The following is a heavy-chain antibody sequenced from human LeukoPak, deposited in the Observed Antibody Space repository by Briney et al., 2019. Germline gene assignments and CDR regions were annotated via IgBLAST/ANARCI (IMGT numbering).Heavy chain of an antibody. V-gene: IGHV1-18*01. D-gene: IGHD6-19*01. Sequence: GASVKVSCKASGYTFTSYGISWVRQAPGQGLECMGWISAYNGNTNYAQKLQGRVTMTTDTSTSTAYMELRSLRSDDTAVYYCARSEGIIAVAGPYDYWGQGTLVTVSS. J-gene: IGHJ4*02. CDR2: ISAYNGNT. CDR3: ARSEGIIAVAGPYDY. CDR1: GYTFTSYG.